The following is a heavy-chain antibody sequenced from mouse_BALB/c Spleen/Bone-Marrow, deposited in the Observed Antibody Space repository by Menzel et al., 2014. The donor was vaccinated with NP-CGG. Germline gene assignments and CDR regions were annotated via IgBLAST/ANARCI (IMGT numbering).Heavy chain of an antibody. CDR3: ARSPGYWYFDV. J-gene: IGHJ1*01. CDR1: GYTFTSYW. V-gene: IGHV1S81*02. CDR2: INPTNADT. Sequence: SGAELVKPGASVKLSCRASGYTFTSYWIHWIKQRPDQGLERIGEINPTNADTNYNENFRNRATLTVDTSSSTAYIQLSSLTSEDSAVYYCARSPGYWYFDVWGAGTTVTVSS.